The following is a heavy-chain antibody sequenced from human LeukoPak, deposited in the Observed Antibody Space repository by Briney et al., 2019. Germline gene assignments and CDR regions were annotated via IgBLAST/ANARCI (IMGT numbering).Heavy chain of an antibody. D-gene: IGHD1-26*01. CDR2: IYHSGST. J-gene: IGHJ4*02. CDR1: GGSISSGGYS. CDR3: ARGPWEPYVLPHSFAY. V-gene: IGHV4-30-2*01. Sequence: SQTLSLTCAVSGGSISSGGYSWSWIRQPPGKGLEWIGYIYHSGSTYYNPSLKSRVTISVDRSKNQFSLKLSSVTAADTAVYYCARGPWEPYVLPHSFAYWGKETLVTVSS.